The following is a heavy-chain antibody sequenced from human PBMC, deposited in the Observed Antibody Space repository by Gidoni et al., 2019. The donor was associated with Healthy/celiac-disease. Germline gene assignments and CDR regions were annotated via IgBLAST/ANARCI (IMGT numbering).Heavy chain of an antibody. CDR3: ARDNHYCSGVSCHAHDY. CDR2: ISSRSSTI. J-gene: IGHJ4*02. CDR1: GFSFSRYS. D-gene: IGHD2-15*01. Sequence: EVRMVESGGDLVQPGGSLRLSCAASGFSFSRYSMNWVRQAPGKGLEWLSYISSRSSTIYYADSVKGRFTISRDNAKTSLYLQMNSLRDEDTAVYYCARDNHYCSGVSCHAHDYWGQGTLVTVSS. V-gene: IGHV3-48*02.